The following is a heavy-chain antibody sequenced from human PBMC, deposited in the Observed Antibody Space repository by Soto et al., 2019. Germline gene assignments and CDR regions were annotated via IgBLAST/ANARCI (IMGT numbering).Heavy chain of an antibody. J-gene: IGHJ4*02. CDR3: AKDRPLWLLGYYFDY. Sequence: WGSLRLSCAASGFTFSSYGMHWVRQAPGKGLEWVAVISYDGSNKYYADSVKGRFTISRDNSKNTLYLQMNSLRAEDTAVYYCAKDRPLWLLGYYFDYWGQGTLVTVSS. D-gene: IGHD7-27*01. CDR2: ISYDGSNK. V-gene: IGHV3-30*18. CDR1: GFTFSSYG.